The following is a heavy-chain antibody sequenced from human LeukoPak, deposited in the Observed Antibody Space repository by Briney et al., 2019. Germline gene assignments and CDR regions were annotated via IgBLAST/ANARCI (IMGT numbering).Heavy chain of an antibody. D-gene: IGHD3-22*01. J-gene: IGHJ4*02. Sequence: ASVKVSCKASDYTFTSYGISWVRQAPGQGLEWMGWISAYNGNTNYAQKLQGRVTMTTDTSTSTAYMELRSLRSDDTAVYYCARLHPYYYDSSGYGPFDYWGQGTLVTVSS. CDR2: ISAYNGNT. CDR1: DYTFTSYG. V-gene: IGHV1-18*01. CDR3: ARLHPYYYDSSGYGPFDY.